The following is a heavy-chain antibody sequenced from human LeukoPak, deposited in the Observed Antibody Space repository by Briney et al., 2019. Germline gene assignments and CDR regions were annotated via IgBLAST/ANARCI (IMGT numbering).Heavy chain of an antibody. CDR1: GGSFSGYY. Sequence: SETLSLTCAVYGGSFSGYYWSWIRQPPGKGLEWIGEINHSGSTNYNPSLKSRVTISVDTSKNQFSLKLSSVTAADAAVYYCARPNYYGSGLDYWGQGTLVTVSS. CDR3: ARPNYYGSGLDY. J-gene: IGHJ4*02. D-gene: IGHD3-10*01. CDR2: INHSGST. V-gene: IGHV4-34*01.